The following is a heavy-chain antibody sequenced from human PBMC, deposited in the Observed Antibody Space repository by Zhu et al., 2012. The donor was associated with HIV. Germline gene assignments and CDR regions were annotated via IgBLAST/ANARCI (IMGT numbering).Heavy chain of an antibody. Sequence: EVRLLESGGDLVQPGGSLRLSCAASGSTFSTYSMSWVRQAPGKGLEWVSIISGSGGKTDYADSVEGRFTISRDNSNNILYLQMNDLRAEDTALYYCAKALHLVVESALPRDAFDIWAKGQWSPFLQ. V-gene: IGHV3-23*01. J-gene: IGHJ3*02. CDR2: ISGSGGKT. D-gene: IGHD2-21*02. CDR3: AKALHLVVESALPRDAFDI. CDR1: GSTFSTYS.